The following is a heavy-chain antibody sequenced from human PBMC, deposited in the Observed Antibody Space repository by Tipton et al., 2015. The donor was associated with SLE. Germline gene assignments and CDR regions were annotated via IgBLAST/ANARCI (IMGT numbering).Heavy chain of an antibody. D-gene: IGHD1-26*01. J-gene: IGHJ4*02. V-gene: IGHV3-33*01. CDR3: ARDLVGALNYFDY. Sequence: SLRLSCAASGFTFNSHGMHWVRQAPGKGLEWVALIWYDGSNKYYADSVKGRFAISRDNSKNTLYLQMNSLRVEDTAVYYCARDLVGALNYFDYWGQGTLVTVSS. CDR1: GFTFNSHG. CDR2: IWYDGSNK.